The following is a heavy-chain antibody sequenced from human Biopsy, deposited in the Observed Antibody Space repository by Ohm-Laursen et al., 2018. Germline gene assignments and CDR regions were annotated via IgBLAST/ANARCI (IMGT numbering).Heavy chain of an antibody. D-gene: IGHD3-9*01. V-gene: IGHV6-1*01. J-gene: IGHJ3*02. CDR2: TIYRSKWSN. Sequence: QTLSLTCAISGDSVSSNTVAWNWIRQSPSRGPEWLGRTIYRSKWSNDYAVSVKNRITIDPDTSKNQFSLQLNSVTPEDTAIYYCARGRYAAFDIWGQGTKVTISS. CDR1: GDSVSSNTVA. CDR3: ARGRYAAFDI.